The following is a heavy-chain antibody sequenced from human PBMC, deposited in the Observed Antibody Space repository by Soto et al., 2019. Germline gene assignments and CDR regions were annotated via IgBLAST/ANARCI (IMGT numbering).Heavy chain of an antibody. D-gene: IGHD3-22*01. Sequence: SETLSLTCAVSGGSIRSGNWWSWVRQPPGKGLEWIGEIYHSGTTNYNPSLKSRVTISVDKSKNQFSLKLTSVTAADTAVYYCASQRGYYVDYWGQGTLVTVSS. CDR1: GGSIRSGNW. CDR3: ASQRGYYVDY. V-gene: IGHV4-4*02. CDR2: IYHSGTT. J-gene: IGHJ4*02.